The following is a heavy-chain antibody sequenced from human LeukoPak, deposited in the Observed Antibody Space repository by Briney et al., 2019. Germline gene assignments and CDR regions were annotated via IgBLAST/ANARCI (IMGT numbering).Heavy chain of an antibody. Sequence: SETLSLTCTVSRGSISNYYWSWIRQPPGKGLEWMGYIHYSGSTNYNPSLKSRVSISVDTSKHQFSLKLSSVTAADTAVYYCARAQASYYYDRSGYYYGGYFDYWGQGTLVTVSS. V-gene: IGHV4-59*01. J-gene: IGHJ4*02. CDR2: IHYSGST. CDR1: RGSISNYY. CDR3: ARAQASYYYDRSGYYYGGYFDY. D-gene: IGHD3-22*01.